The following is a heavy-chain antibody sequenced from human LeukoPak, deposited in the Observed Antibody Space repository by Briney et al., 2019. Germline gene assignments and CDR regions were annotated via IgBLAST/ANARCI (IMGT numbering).Heavy chain of an antibody. D-gene: IGHD3-10*01. CDR1: GYAISSGGFS. V-gene: IGHV4-30-2*01. CDR3: ARSRQASGLFSS. J-gene: IGHJ5*02. CDR2: IYDRGPA. Sequence: SETLSLTCTVSGYAISSGGFSWNCIRQPPGKGLECIGCIYDRGPASYNPSLKSRFTISVDRPKNQFFLNVTSLTAADTAVYYCARSRQASGLFSSWGQGTLVVVSS.